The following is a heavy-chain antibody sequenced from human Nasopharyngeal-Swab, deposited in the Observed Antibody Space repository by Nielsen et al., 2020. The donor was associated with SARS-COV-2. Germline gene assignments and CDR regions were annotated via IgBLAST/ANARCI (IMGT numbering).Heavy chain of an antibody. V-gene: IGHV3-30*18. CDR3: AKANVLFWFGQFKNDGFDI. CDR2: ISYEGSKK. CDR1: GFSFNNYG. Sequence: GESLKISCTASGFSFNNYGMHWVRQAPGKGVEWVAVISYEGSKKFYAESVEGRFTISRDYSKSTLYLQMDSLRTEDTAMYYCAKANVLFWFGQFKNDGFDIWGQGTMVTVSS. D-gene: IGHD3-10*01. J-gene: IGHJ3*02.